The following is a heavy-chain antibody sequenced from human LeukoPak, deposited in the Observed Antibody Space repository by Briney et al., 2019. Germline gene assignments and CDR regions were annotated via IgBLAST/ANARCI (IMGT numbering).Heavy chain of an antibody. Sequence: PSETLSLTCAVYGGSFSGYYWSWIRQPPGKGLEWIGEINHSGSANYNPSLKSRVTISVDTSKNQFSLKLSSVTAADTAVYYCARRRYGSGIFFWGQGTLVTVSS. CDR3: ARRRYGSGIFF. CDR1: GGSFSGYY. D-gene: IGHD3-10*01. V-gene: IGHV4-34*01. CDR2: INHSGSA. J-gene: IGHJ4*02.